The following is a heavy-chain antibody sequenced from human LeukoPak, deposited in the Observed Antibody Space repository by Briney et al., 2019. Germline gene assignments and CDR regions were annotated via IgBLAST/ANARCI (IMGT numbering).Heavy chain of an antibody. Sequence: GGSLRLSCAASGFTFGSYWMSWVRQAPGKGLEWVANIKQDGSEKYYVDSVKGRFTISRDNAKNSLYLQMNSLRAEDTAVYYCARVGAADYYYYYYMDVWGKGTTVTVSS. CDR1: GFTFGSYW. J-gene: IGHJ6*03. CDR2: IKQDGSEK. V-gene: IGHV3-7*01. D-gene: IGHD6-13*01. CDR3: ARVGAADYYYYYYMDV.